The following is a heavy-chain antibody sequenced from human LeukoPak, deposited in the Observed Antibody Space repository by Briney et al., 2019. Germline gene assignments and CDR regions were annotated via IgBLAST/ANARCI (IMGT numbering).Heavy chain of an antibody. D-gene: IGHD3-10*01. CDR3: AKDSPLFGSGSYSTYDMDV. J-gene: IGHJ6*03. Sequence: GGSLRLSCAASGFTFYDYAMHWVRQAPGKGPAWVSGISWASGSIGYADSVKGRFTISRDNAKNSLYLQMNSLRAEDTAVYYCAKDSPLFGSGSYSTYDMDVWGKGTTVTVS. V-gene: IGHV3-9*01. CDR2: ISWASGSI. CDR1: GFTFYDYA.